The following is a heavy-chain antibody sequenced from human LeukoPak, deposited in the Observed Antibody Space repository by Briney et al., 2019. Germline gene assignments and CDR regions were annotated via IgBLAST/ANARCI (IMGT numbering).Heavy chain of an antibody. Sequence: GGSLRLSCAASGFTFSKHGMHWVRQAPGKGLEWVAFIRNDGSNTYYADSVKGRFTISRDNSKNTVDLQMNSLRAEDTAIYYCAKDINSHSRGDCSDYCGQGTLVIVSS. D-gene: IGHD4-23*01. CDR2: IRNDGSNT. CDR3: AKDINSHSRGDCSDY. CDR1: GFTFSKHG. J-gene: IGHJ4*02. V-gene: IGHV3-30*02.